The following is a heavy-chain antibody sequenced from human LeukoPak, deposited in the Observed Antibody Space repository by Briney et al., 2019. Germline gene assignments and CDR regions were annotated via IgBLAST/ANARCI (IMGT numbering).Heavy chain of an antibody. Sequence: PSETLSLTGTVSGGSISSYYWSWIRQPPGKGLEWIGYIYTSGGTNYIPSLKGRVTISIDTSKNQFSLKLSSVTAADSAVYYCARLTRLSTSPDRYYLDYWGQGTLVTVSS. V-gene: IGHV4-4*09. J-gene: IGHJ4*02. CDR1: GGSISSYY. D-gene: IGHD6-6*01. CDR3: ARLTRLSTSPDRYYLDY. CDR2: IYTSGGT.